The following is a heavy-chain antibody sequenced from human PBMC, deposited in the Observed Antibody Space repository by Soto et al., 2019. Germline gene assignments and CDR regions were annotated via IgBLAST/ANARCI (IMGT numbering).Heavy chain of an antibody. Sequence: GESLKISCKGSGYSFTSYWIGWVRQMPGKGLEWMGIIYPGDSDTRYSPSFQGQVTISADKSISTAYLQWSSLKASDTAMYYCARQGKLRYFDWAHDYWGQGTLVTVSS. CDR3: ARQGKLRYFDWAHDY. J-gene: IGHJ4*02. CDR1: GYSFTSYW. CDR2: IYPGDSDT. D-gene: IGHD3-9*01. V-gene: IGHV5-51*01.